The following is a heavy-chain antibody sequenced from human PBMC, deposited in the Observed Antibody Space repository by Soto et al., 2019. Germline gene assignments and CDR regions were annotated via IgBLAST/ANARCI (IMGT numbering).Heavy chain of an antibody. D-gene: IGHD3-16*02. CDR1: GFTFSDFY. CDR2: ISDDGYTI. V-gene: IGHV3-11*01. Sequence: GGSLRLSCATSGFTFSDFYMSWVRQAPGKGPEWVSYISDDGYTIYYADSVKGRFTISRDNAENSLYLQMNNLRAEDTAVYYCAKARYEYLWGNYRSTGNFDSWGQGALVTVSS. CDR3: AKARYEYLWGNYRSTGNFDS. J-gene: IGHJ4*02.